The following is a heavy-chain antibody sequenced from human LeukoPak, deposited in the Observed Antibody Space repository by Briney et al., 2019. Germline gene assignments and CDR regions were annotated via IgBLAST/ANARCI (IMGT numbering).Heavy chain of an antibody. CDR1: GFTVSSNY. V-gene: IGHV3-53*01. D-gene: IGHD3-22*01. CDR3: ARSSSGYSLNWFDP. J-gene: IGHJ5*02. Sequence: PGGSLRLSCAASGFTVSSNYVSWVRQAPGKGLEWVSVIYSGGSTYCADSVKGRFTISRDNSKNTLYLQMNSLRAEDTAVYYCARSSSGYSLNWFDPWGQGTLVTVSS. CDR2: IYSGGST.